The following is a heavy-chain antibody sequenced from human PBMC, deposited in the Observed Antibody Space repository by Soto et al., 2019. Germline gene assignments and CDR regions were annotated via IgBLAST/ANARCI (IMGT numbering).Heavy chain of an antibody. CDR2: INHSGST. Sequence: PSETLSLTCAVYGGSFSGYYWSWIRQPPGKGLEWIGEINHSGSTNYNPSLKSRVTISVDTSKNQFSLKLSSVTAADTAVYYCTRGPRSSSWYGMDNWFDPWGQGTLVTVS. CDR3: TRGPRSSSWYGMDNWFDP. CDR1: GGSFSGYY. V-gene: IGHV4-34*01. J-gene: IGHJ5*02. D-gene: IGHD6-13*01.